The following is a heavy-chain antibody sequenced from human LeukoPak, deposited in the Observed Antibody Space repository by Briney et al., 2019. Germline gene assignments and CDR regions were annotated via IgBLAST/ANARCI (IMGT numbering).Heavy chain of an antibody. CDR2: ISSSSSYI. D-gene: IGHD3-3*01. J-gene: IGHJ5*02. CDR3: ARGDITIFGVVIPWFDP. CDR1: GFTFSSYS. V-gene: IGHV3-21*01. Sequence: GGSLRLSCAASGFTFSSYSMNWVRQAPGKGLEWVSSISSSSSYIYYADSVKGRFTISRDNAKNSLYLQMNSLRAEDTAVYYCARGDITIFGVVIPWFDPWGQGTLVTVSS.